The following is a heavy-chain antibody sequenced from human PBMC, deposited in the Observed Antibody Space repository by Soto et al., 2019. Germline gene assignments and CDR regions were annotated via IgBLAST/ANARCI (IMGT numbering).Heavy chain of an antibody. J-gene: IGHJ6*02. V-gene: IGHV1-8*01. D-gene: IGHD2-8*01. Sequence: QVQMVQSGAEVQKPGASVEVSCKASGYTFTNYDIHWVRQATGQGLEWMGWMNPNSGNTAYAQNFQGRVTMTMSRSKSTAYMDLSSLRSEDTAVYYCARGYGVPNPRYGLDVWGQGTTVTVSS. CDR3: ARGYGVPNPRYGLDV. CDR1: GYTFTNYD. CDR2: MNPNSGNT.